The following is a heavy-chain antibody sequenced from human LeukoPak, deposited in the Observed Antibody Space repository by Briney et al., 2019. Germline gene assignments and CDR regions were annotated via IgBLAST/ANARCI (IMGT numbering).Heavy chain of an antibody. D-gene: IGHD3-22*01. J-gene: IGHJ3*02. Sequence: GGSLRLSCAASGFTLSSYGMHWVRQAPGKGLEWVAVISYDGSNKYYADSVKGRFTISRDNSKNTLYLQMNSLRAEDTAVYYCANTPAPGGYYDSSGYDAFDIWGQGTMVTVSS. CDR1: GFTLSSYG. CDR3: ANTPAPGGYYDSSGYDAFDI. V-gene: IGHV3-30*18. CDR2: ISYDGSNK.